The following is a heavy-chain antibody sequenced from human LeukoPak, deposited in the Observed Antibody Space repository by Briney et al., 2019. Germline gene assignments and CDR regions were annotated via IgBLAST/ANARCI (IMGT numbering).Heavy chain of an antibody. J-gene: IGHJ4*02. CDR3: ARDSHCSSTSCYPDY. Sequence: SVKVSCKASGGTFSSYAISWVRQAPGQGLEWMGGIIPIFGTANYAQKFQGRVTITADESTSTAYMELSSLRSEDTAVHYCARDSHCSSTSCYPDYWGQGTLVTVSS. CDR1: GGTFSSYA. D-gene: IGHD2-2*01. V-gene: IGHV1-69*13. CDR2: IIPIFGTA.